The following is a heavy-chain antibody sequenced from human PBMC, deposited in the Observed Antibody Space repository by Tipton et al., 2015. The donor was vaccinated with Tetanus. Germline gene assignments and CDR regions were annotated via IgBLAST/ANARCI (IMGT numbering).Heavy chain of an antibody. CDR2: INYSGTT. J-gene: IGHJ4*02. CDR3: ARGHLRGIVVAVFDY. D-gene: IGHD2-15*01. V-gene: IGHV4-34*01. CDR1: GGSFSGYY. Sequence: GLVKPSETLSLTCAVYGGSFSGYYWNWIRQPPGKGLEWIGEINYSGTTNYNPSLKSRVTMSVDRSMNQFSLNLNSVTAADTAVYYCARGHLRGIVVAVFDYWGQGTLVSVSS.